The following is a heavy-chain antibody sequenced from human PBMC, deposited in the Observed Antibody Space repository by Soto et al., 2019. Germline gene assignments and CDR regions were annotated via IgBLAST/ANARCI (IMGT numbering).Heavy chain of an antibody. CDR1: GGSVSRGSHY. CDR2: IFYSGST. V-gene: IGHV4-61*01. J-gene: IGHJ6*02. D-gene: IGHD2-21*02. Sequence: SETLSLTCTVSGGSVSRGSHYWSWTRQPPRKGLEWIGYIFYSGSTNYNPSLKSRLTISVDTSTNQFSVKLSSVTAADTAVYYCARYTYTYDGGVSPDCYCYGRDVWGQGTTVT. CDR3: ARYTYTYDGGVSPDCYCYGRDV.